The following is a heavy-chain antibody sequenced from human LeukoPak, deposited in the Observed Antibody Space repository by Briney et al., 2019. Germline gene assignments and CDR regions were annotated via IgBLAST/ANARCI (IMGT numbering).Heavy chain of an antibody. CDR3: ARESSLVGATGWFDP. CDR2: IWYDGSNK. V-gene: IGHV3-33*01. CDR1: GFTFSSYG. Sequence: GGSLRLSCAASGFTFSSYGMHWVRQAPGKGLEWVAVIWYDGSNKYYADSVKGRFTISRDNSKTTLYLQMNSLRAEDTAVYYCARESSLVGATGWFDPWGQGTLVTVSS. J-gene: IGHJ5*02. D-gene: IGHD1-26*01.